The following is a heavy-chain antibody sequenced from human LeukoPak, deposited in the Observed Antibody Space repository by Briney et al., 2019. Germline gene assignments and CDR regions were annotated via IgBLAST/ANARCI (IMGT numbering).Heavy chain of an antibody. Sequence: MVSETLSLTCTVSGYSISSGYYWSWIRQPPGKGLEWIGYIYYSGSTNYNPSLKSRVTISVDTSKNQFSLKLSSVTAADTAVYYCARGGQLWFHRLPWGHAFDIWGQGTMVTVSS. J-gene: IGHJ3*02. CDR2: IYYSGST. V-gene: IGHV4-61*01. CDR3: ARGGQLWFHRLPWGHAFDI. CDR1: GYSISSGYY. D-gene: IGHD5-18*01.